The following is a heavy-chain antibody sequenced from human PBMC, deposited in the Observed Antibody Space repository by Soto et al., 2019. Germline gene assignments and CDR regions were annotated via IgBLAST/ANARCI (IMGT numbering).Heavy chain of an antibody. D-gene: IGHD1-7*01. CDR3: AREGNYGNHHDGFDI. CDR2: VNSDVSST. CDR1: GFTFSSYW. V-gene: IGHV3-74*01. J-gene: IGHJ3*02. Sequence: EVPLVESGGGLVQPGGSLRLSCAASGFTFSSYWMHWVRQAPGKGLVWVSRVNSDVSSTNYADSVKGRFTISRDNATXTLYLQMNSLRAEDTAVYYCAREGNYGNHHDGFDIWGQGTMVTVSS.